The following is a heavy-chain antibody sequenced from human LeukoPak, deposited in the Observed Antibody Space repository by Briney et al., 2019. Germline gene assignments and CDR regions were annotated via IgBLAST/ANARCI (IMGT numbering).Heavy chain of an antibody. V-gene: IGHV1-18*01. J-gene: IGHJ4*02. Sequence: ASVKVSCKASGYTFTSYGISWVRQAPGQGPEWMGWISAYNGNTNYAQKLQGRVTMTTDTSTSTAYMELRSLRSDDTAVYYCARDRYYDFWSGYSHFDYWGQGALVTVSS. CDR1: GYTFTSYG. CDR3: ARDRYYDFWSGYSHFDY. CDR2: ISAYNGNT. D-gene: IGHD3-3*01.